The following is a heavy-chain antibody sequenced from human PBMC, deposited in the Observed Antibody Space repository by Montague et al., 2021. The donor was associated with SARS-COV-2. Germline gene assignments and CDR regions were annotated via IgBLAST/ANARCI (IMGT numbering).Heavy chain of an antibody. V-gene: IGHV4-39*01. D-gene: IGHD3-10*01. Sequence: SETLSLTCTLSGGSVSSSPYYWGWIRRPPGRGLEWVGSISYSGRTYFXPSLKSRLTISVDSSENQFSLRLSSVTAADTAVYYCASSYYYGSGTYVYNYYMDVWGKGTTVTVSS. CDR2: ISYSGRT. CDR3: ASSYYYGSGTYVYNYYMDV. J-gene: IGHJ6*03. CDR1: GGSVSSSPYY.